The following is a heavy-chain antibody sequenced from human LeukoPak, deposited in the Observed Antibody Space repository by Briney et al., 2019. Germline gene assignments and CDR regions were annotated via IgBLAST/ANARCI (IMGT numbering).Heavy chain of an antibody. Sequence: PSETLSLTCTVSGASISSGSYYWTWIRQPAGKGLEWIGRMHSSGRTSYSPSLKSRVTISVDTSKNQFSLKLSSVTAADTAVYYCARDQYYYDSSGYYLNDYWGQGTLVTVSS. V-gene: IGHV4-61*02. D-gene: IGHD3-22*01. CDR3: ARDQYYYDSSGYYLNDY. CDR2: MHSSGRT. J-gene: IGHJ4*02. CDR1: GASISSGSYY.